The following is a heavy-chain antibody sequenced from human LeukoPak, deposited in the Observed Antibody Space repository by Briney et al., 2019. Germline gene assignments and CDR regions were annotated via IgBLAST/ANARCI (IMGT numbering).Heavy chain of an antibody. Sequence: PGGSLRLSCAASGFTFSSYAMSWVRHAPGTGLEWVSDITGSGGSTHYADSVKGRFTISRDNSKNTLYLQMNSLRAEDTAVYYCAKWAVSGREFDYWGQGTLVTVSS. CDR3: AKWAVSGREFDY. V-gene: IGHV3-23*01. CDR1: GFTFSSYA. J-gene: IGHJ4*02. D-gene: IGHD6-19*01. CDR2: ITGSGGST.